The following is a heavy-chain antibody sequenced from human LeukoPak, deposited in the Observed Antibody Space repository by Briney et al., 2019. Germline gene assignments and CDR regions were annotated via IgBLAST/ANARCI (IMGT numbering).Heavy chain of an antibody. CDR2: ISSSSSYI. J-gene: IGHJ6*02. CDR1: GFTFSSYS. Sequence: PGRSLRLSCAASGFTFSSYSMNWVRQAPGKGLEWVSSISSSSSYIYYADSVKGRFTISRDNAKNSLYLQMNSLRAEDTAVYYCAGGSPGIAAAVWAYGMDVWGQGTTVTVSS. D-gene: IGHD6-13*01. V-gene: IGHV3-21*01. CDR3: AGGSPGIAAAVWAYGMDV.